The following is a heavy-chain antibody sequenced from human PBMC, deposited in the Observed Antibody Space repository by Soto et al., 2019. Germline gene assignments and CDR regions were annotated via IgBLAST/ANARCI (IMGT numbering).Heavy chain of an antibody. Sequence: EVQLLESGGGLVQPGGSLRLSCAASGFTFSSYAMSWVRQAPGKGLEWVSAISGSGGSTYYADSVKGRFTISRDNSKNXXXXXXXXXXXXXXXXXXXXXXXXXXXXXXYXYYMDVXXXGXXXTVS. CDR2: ISGSGGST. CDR3: XXXXXXXXXXXYXYYMDV. V-gene: IGHV3-23*01. CDR1: GFTFSSYA. J-gene: IGHJ6*03.